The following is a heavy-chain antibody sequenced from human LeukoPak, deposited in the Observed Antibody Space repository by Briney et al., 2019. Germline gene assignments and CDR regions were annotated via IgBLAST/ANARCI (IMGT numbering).Heavy chain of an antibody. CDR2: IYIGGST. D-gene: IGHD3-22*01. CDR3: ARDRGTYYYDSSVPAVAFDI. V-gene: IGHV3-66*02. J-gene: IGHJ3*02. CDR1: GLTVSSNY. Sequence: EGSLRLSCAASGLTVSSNYMSWVRQAPGKGLEWVSVIYIGGSTYYADSVKGRFTISRDNSKNTLYLQMNSLRAEDTAVYYCARDRGTYYYDSSVPAVAFDIWGQGTVVTVSS.